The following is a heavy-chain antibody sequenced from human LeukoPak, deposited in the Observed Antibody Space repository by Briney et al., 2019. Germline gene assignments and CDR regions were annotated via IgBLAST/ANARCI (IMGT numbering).Heavy chain of an antibody. Sequence: SETLSLTCTVSGGSISSYYWSWMRQPPGKGLEWIGYIYYSGTTNYNPSLKSRVTISVDTSKNQSSLKLSSVTAADTAVYYCARGSSGVRGVPSLDYWGQGTLVTVSS. CDR2: IYYSGTT. V-gene: IGHV4-59*01. D-gene: IGHD3-10*01. CDR3: ARGSSGVRGVPSLDY. CDR1: GGSISSYY. J-gene: IGHJ4*02.